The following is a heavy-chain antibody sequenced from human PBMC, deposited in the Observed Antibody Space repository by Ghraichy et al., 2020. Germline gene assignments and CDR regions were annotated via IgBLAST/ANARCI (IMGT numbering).Heavy chain of an antibody. D-gene: IGHD7-27*01. CDR2: TYYRSKWYN. J-gene: IGHJ3*02. CDR1: GDSVSSNSVA. CDR3: ARDLTGGKGCDI. Sequence: SQTLSLTCAISGDSVSSNSVARNWFRQSPSRGLEWLGRTYYRSKWYNAYAVSVKSRISINPDTSKNQFSLQLSSVTPEDTAVYYCARDLTGGKGCDIWGQGTMVTVSS. V-gene: IGHV6-1*01.